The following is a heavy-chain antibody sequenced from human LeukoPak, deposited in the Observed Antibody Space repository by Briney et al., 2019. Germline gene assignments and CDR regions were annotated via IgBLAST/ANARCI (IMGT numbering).Heavy chain of an antibody. Sequence: SQTLSLTCTVSGGSISSGSYYWSWIRQPAGKGLEWIGRIYTSGSTNYNPSLKSRVTIPVDTSKNQFSLKLSSVTAADTAVYYCARGRLGFLYYYYYMDVWGKGTTVTVSS. V-gene: IGHV4-61*02. D-gene: IGHD3-3*01. CDR1: GGSISSGSYY. CDR3: ARGRLGFLYYYYYMDV. CDR2: IYTSGST. J-gene: IGHJ6*03.